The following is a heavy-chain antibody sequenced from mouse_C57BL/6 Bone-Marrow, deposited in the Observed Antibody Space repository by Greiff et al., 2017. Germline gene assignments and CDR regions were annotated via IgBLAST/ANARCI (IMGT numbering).Heavy chain of an antibody. J-gene: IGHJ2*01. D-gene: IGHD2-1*01. CDR2: INPSSGYT. CDR3: ARSGSLYYGNLDY. Sequence: VQLQQSGAELARPGASVKMSCKASGYTFTSYTMHWVKQRPGQGLEWIGYINPSSGYTKYNQKFKDKATLTADKSSSTAYMQLSSLTSEDSAVYYCARSGSLYYGNLDYWGQGTTLTVSS. CDR1: GYTFTSYT. V-gene: IGHV1-4*01.